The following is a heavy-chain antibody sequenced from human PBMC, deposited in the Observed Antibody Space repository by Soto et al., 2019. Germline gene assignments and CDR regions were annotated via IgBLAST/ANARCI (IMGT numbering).Heavy chain of an antibody. J-gene: IGHJ6*02. V-gene: IGHV1-8*01. CDR2: MNPNSGNT. CDR1: GYTFTSYD. CDR3: ARWGSITMVRGLKYYYGMDV. D-gene: IGHD3-10*01. Sequence: ASVKVSCKASGYTFTSYDINWVRQATGQGLEWMGWMNPNSGNTGYAQKFQGRVTMTRNTSISTAYMEMSSPRSEDTAVYYCARWGSITMVRGLKYYYGMDVWGQGTTVTVSS.